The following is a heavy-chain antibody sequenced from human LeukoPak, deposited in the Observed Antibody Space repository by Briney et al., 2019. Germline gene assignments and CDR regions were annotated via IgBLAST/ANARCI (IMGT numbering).Heavy chain of an antibody. CDR3: VKDFTYGKGEAGQDY. D-gene: IGHD3-16*01. CDR2: ISSNGGST. V-gene: IGHV3-64D*09. Sequence: GGSLRLSCSASGFTFSSYAMHWVRQAPGKGLEYVSAISSNGGSTYYADSVKGRFTISRDNSKNTLYLQMSSLRAEDTAVYYCVKDFTYGKGEAGQDYGGQGPLVTVSS. CDR1: GFTFSSYA. J-gene: IGHJ4*02.